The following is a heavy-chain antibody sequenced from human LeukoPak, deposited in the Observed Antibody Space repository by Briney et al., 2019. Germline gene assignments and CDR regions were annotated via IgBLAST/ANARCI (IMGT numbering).Heavy chain of an antibody. CDR3: AKDNRRHYTSGPNPDSLH. Sequence: PGGSLRLSCAASGFTFSNYAMNWVRQAAGKGLEWVSGISWNSGSIDYADSVKGRFTISRDNAKNSLYLQMNSLRVEDTAFYYCAKDNRRHYTSGPNPDSLHWGQGALVTVSS. J-gene: IGHJ4*02. CDR2: ISWNSGSI. CDR1: GFTFSNYA. D-gene: IGHD6-19*01. V-gene: IGHV3-9*01.